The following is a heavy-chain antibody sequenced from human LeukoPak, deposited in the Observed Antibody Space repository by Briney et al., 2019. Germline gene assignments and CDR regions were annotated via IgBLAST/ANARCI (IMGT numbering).Heavy chain of an antibody. CDR1: GGTISSNA. J-gene: IGHJ6*02. Sequence: SAMISCKASGGTISSNAFSWLRHPAGGGLEGMGGVIPIFGTAYYADSVKGRFTITRDNSKNTLYLEMNSLRAEDTAVYYCARAYYYGSGSYYIRGGYGMDVWGQGTTVTVSS. D-gene: IGHD3-10*01. CDR2: VIPIFGTA. V-gene: IGHV1-69*05. CDR3: ARAYYYGSGSYYIRGGYGMDV.